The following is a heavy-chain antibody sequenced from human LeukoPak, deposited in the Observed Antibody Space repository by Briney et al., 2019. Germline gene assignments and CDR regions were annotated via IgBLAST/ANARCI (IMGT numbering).Heavy chain of an antibody. D-gene: IGHD4-17*01. CDR1: GFTFSSYS. J-gene: IGHJ3*02. Sequence: GGSLRLSCAASGFTFSSYSMNWVRQAPGKGLEWVSSISSSSSYIYYADSVKGRFTISRDNAKNSLYLQMNSLRAEDTAVYYCARDRRAPTNGDYDSASAFDIWGQGTMVTVSS. CDR2: ISSSSSYI. CDR3: ARDRRAPTNGDYDSASAFDI. V-gene: IGHV3-21*01.